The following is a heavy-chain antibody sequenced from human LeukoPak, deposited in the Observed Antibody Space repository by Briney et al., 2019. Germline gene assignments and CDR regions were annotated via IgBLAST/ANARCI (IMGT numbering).Heavy chain of an antibody. CDR1: GFTFSSYG. J-gene: IGHJ4*02. V-gene: IGHV3-30*18. Sequence: PGASLRLSCAASGFTFSSYGMHWVRQAPGKGLEWVAVISYDGSNKYYADSVKGRFTISRDNSKNTLYLQMNSLRAEDTAVYYCAKGRLSSGWYRGYYFDYWGQGTLVTVSS. D-gene: IGHD6-19*01. CDR2: ISYDGSNK. CDR3: AKGRLSSGWYRGYYFDY.